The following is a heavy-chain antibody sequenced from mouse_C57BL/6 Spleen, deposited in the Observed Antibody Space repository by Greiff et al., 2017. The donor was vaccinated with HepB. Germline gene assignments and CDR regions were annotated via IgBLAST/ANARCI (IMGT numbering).Heavy chain of an antibody. CDR1: GFTFSSYG. CDR3: ARRSYDYDDAMDY. CDR2: ISSGGSYT. J-gene: IGHJ4*01. D-gene: IGHD2-4*01. Sequence: EVQGVESGGDLVKPGGSLKLSCAASGFTFSSYGMSWVRQTPDKRLEWVATISSGGSYTYYPDSVKGRFTISRDNAKNTLYLQMSSLKSEDTAMYYCARRSYDYDDAMDYWGQGTSVTVSS. V-gene: IGHV5-6*01.